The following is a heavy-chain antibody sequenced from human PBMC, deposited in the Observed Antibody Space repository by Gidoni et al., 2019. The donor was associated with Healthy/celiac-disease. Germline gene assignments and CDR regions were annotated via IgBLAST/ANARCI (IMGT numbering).Heavy chain of an antibody. CDR3: ARSTRARGGYYYYYMDV. CDR2: TRNKANSYTT. V-gene: IGHV3-72*01. J-gene: IGHJ6*03. Sequence: EVQLVESGGGLVQPGGSLRLSCAASGFTFSDHYMDWVRQAPGKGLEWVGRTRNKANSYTTEYAASVKGRFTISRDDSKNSLYLQMNSLKTEDTAVYYCARSTRARGGYYYYYMDVWGKGTTVTVSS. D-gene: IGHD3-10*01. CDR1: GFTFSDHY.